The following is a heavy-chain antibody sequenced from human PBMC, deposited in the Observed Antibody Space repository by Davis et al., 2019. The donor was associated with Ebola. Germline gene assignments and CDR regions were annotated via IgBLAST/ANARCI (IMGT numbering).Heavy chain of an antibody. CDR1: GYTFTGYY. CDR3: ARDRPAAPFDP. V-gene: IGHV1-2*04. CDR2: INPNSGGT. Sequence: ASVKVSCKASGYTFTGYYMHWVRQAPGQGLEWMGWINPNSGGTNYAQKSQGWVTMTRNTSISTAYMELSRLRADDTAVYYCARDRPAAPFDPWGQGTLVTVSS. J-gene: IGHJ5*02. D-gene: IGHD2-2*01.